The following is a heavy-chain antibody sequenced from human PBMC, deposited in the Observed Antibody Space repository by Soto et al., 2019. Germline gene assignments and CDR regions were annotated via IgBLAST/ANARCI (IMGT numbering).Heavy chain of an antibody. Sequence: ASVKVSCKASGYTFTSYGISWVRQAPGQGLEWMGWISAYNGNTNYAQKPQGRVTMTTDTSTSTAYMELRSLRSDDTAVYYCARKGYCSGGSCYYNWFDPWGQGTLVTVSS. CDR1: GYTFTSYG. CDR2: ISAYNGNT. V-gene: IGHV1-18*01. CDR3: ARKGYCSGGSCYYNWFDP. J-gene: IGHJ5*02. D-gene: IGHD2-15*01.